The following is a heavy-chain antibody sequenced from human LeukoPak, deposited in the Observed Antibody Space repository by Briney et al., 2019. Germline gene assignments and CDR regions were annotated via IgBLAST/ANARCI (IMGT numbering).Heavy chain of an antibody. J-gene: IGHJ4*02. CDR1: GFTFGDYA. V-gene: IGHV3-9*01. CDR2: ISWNSGSV. D-gene: IGHD2-15*01. CDR3: APGRTSPLLIDF. Sequence: GGSLRLSCAASGFTFGDYAMHWVRQAPGKGLEWVSGISWNSGSVGYADSVKGRFTISRDNAKNSLFLHMNSLRAEDTALYYCAPGRTSPLLIDFWGQGTLVTVSS.